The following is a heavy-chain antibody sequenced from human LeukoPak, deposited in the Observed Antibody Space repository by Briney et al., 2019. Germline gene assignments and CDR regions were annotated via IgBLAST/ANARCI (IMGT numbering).Heavy chain of an antibody. CDR3: ARDKRAAETPYNWFDP. Sequence: GGSLRLSCVASGFTFSTYYMSWVRRARGKELEWVASIKQDGSENKYVDSVKGRFTISRDNAKNSLYLQMTSLRAEDTAVYYCARDKRAAETPYNWFDPWGQGTLVTVSS. V-gene: IGHV3-7*01. CDR2: IKQDGSEN. CDR1: GFTFSTYY. D-gene: IGHD2-15*01. J-gene: IGHJ5*02.